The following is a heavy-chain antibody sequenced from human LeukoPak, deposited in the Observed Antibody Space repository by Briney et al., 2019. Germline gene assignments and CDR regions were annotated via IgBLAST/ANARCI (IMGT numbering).Heavy chain of an antibody. J-gene: IGHJ5*02. V-gene: IGHV3-66*02. D-gene: IGHD2-2*02. CDR2: IYSGGDT. CDR3: ARDFCSSARCNIRWFDP. CDR1: GFTVSNNF. Sequence: GGSLRLSCAASGFTVSNNFMSWVRQAPGKGLEWVSVIYSGGDTYHADSVKGRFTISRDNSKNTLYLQMNSLRAEDTAVYYCARDFCSSARCNIRWFDPWGQGTLVTVSS.